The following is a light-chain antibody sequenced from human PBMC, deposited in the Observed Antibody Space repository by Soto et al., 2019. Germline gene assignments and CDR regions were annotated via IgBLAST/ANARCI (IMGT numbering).Light chain of an antibody. J-gene: IGLJ3*02. CDR3: QAYDYSLTAFV. CDR2: GNR. Sequence: QSALTQPPSVSGAPGQRVTISCTGNNSNLGAGYDVHWYQQLPGAAPKLVIFGNRNRPSGVPERFSGSKSGASASLAITGLQAEDEADYYCQAYDYSLTAFVFGGGTQLTVL. CDR1: NSNLGAGYD. V-gene: IGLV1-40*03.